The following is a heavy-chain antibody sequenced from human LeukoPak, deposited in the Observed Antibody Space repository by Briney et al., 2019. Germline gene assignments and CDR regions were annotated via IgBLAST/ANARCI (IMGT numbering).Heavy chain of an antibody. D-gene: IGHD3-22*01. J-gene: IGHJ4*02. Sequence: ASVKVSCKASGYTFSDYGITWVRQAPGQGLEWMGWISGYSGDTDYARKLQGRVTMTRDTSTSTAYMELRSLRSDDTAVYYCARGYYDSSGYYFGSFEWGQGTLVTVSS. V-gene: IGHV1-18*01. CDR2: ISGYSGDT. CDR3: ARGYYDSSGYYFGSFE. CDR1: GYTFSDYG.